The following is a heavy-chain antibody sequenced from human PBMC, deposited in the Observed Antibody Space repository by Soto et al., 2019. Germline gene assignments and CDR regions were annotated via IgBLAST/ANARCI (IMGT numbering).Heavy chain of an antibody. CDR1: GFNFTTYA. V-gene: IGHV3-23*01. CDR2: ISGSGDST. CDR3: AKDPSGSNY. J-gene: IGHJ4*02. Sequence: EVQLLESGGGLEHPGGSLRLSCAVFGFNFTTYAMSWVRQAPGKGLEWVSAISGSGDSTYYADSVKGRFTISRDNSKNTLYLQMNILRAEDTAVYYCAKDPSGSNYWGQGTLVTVSS. D-gene: IGHD1-26*01.